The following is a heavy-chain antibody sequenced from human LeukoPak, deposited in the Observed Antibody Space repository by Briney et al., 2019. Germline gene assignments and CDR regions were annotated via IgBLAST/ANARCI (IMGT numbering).Heavy chain of an antibody. Sequence: PGGSLRLSCAASGFTFSSYSMNWVRQAPGKGLEWVSAISGSGGSTYYADSVKGRFTISRDNSKNTLYLQMNSLRAEDTAVYYCAKSGGGTYYYGSGSYAVAFDIWGQGTMVTVSS. CDR1: GFTFSSYS. J-gene: IGHJ3*02. CDR2: ISGSGGST. CDR3: AKSGGGTYYYGSGSYAVAFDI. V-gene: IGHV3-23*01. D-gene: IGHD3-10*01.